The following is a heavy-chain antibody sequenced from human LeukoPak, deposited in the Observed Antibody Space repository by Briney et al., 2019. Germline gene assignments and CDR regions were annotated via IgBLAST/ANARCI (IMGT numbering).Heavy chain of an antibody. CDR2: IYYSGGT. CDR3: ARSYYYYDSSGYYRHYYYYYGMDV. Sequence: PSETLSLTCTVSGGSISSYYWSWIRQPPGKGLEWIGYIYYSGGTNYNPSLKSRVTKSVDTSKNQFSLKLSSVTAADTAVYYCARSYYYYDSSGYYRHYYYYYGMDVWGQGTTVTVSS. D-gene: IGHD3-22*01. CDR1: GGSISSYY. J-gene: IGHJ6*02. V-gene: IGHV4-59*01.